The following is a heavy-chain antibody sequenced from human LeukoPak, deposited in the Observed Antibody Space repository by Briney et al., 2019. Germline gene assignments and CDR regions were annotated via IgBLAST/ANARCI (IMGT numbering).Heavy chain of an antibody. CDR1: SGSISTSSYY. D-gene: IGHD5-18*01. Sequence: SETLSLTCTVSSGSISTSSYYWGWIRQPPGKGLEWIGSIYYSGSTYYNPSLKSRVAMSVDPSKNQFSLKLSSVTAADTAVYYCARPGFRYSYYDYWGQGTLVTVSS. CDR2: IYYSGST. V-gene: IGHV4-39*01. J-gene: IGHJ4*02. CDR3: ARPGFRYSYYDY.